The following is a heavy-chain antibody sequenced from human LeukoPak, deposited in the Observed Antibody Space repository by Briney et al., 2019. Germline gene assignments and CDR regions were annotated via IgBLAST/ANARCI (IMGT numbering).Heavy chain of an antibody. D-gene: IGHD2/OR15-2a*01. V-gene: IGHV1-2*02. Sequence: AALTVSFTCSGFTFTDHYIHWGRQGPGQGVERMGYIAPHSTFTSSPQEFQGRVTMTSDASMSTAYMELTRLTSDDTAVYYCVREGEGPLSKDFDYWGQGTLVTVSS. CDR3: VREGEGPLSKDFDY. CDR1: GFTFTDHY. J-gene: IGHJ4*02. CDR2: IAPHSTFT.